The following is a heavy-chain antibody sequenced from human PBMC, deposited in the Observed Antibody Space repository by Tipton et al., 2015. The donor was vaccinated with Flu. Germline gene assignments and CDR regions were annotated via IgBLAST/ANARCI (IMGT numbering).Heavy chain of an antibody. Sequence: QSGPEVKKPGASVKVSCNASGYTFTCFGISWLRQAPGQGLEWMGWISAYNGNTNYAQKLQGRVTMTTDTSTSTAYMELRSLRSDDTAVYYCAANHYYDSSGDYFVVGAFDICGHGSIVTVSS. CDR1: GYTFTCFG. J-gene: IGHJ3*02. D-gene: IGHD3-22*01. CDR2: ISAYNGNT. CDR3: AANHYYDSSGDYFVVGAFDI. V-gene: IGHV1-18*01.